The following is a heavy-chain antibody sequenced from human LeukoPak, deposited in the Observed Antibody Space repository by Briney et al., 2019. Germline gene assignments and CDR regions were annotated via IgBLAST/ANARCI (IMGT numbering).Heavy chain of an antibody. CDR1: GFTFSSYW. D-gene: IGHD3-22*01. V-gene: IGHV3-7*01. Sequence: PGGSLRLSCAASGFTFSSYWMSWVRQAPGKGLEWVANIKQDGGDKYYVDSVKGRFTISRDNAKNSLYLQMNSLRAEDTAVYYCARDRTYYDSSGIYYNWFDPWGQGTLVTVSS. CDR3: ARDRTYYDSSGIYYNWFDP. CDR2: IKQDGGDK. J-gene: IGHJ5*02.